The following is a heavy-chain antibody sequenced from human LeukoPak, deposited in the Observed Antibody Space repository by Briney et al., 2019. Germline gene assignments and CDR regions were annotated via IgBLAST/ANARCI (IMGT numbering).Heavy chain of an antibody. Sequence: ASVKVSCKASGHTFTSYYIHWVRQAPGQGLEWMGIINSSGGGTSYAQKFQGRVTMTRDTSTSTVYMELSSLRSEDTAVYYCARVRSSSGSDYWGQGTLVTVSS. CDR3: ARVRSSSGSDY. D-gene: IGHD6-19*01. V-gene: IGHV1-46*01. CDR2: INSSGGGT. CDR1: GHTFTSYY. J-gene: IGHJ4*02.